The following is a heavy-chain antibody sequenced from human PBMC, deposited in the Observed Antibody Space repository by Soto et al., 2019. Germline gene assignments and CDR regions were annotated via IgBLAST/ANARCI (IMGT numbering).Heavy chain of an antibody. CDR3: ARAGNYDVLSGRMYYFDS. V-gene: IGHV4-4*02. CDR2: IHHSGNS. CDR1: GDSISSDKW. Sequence: PSETLSLTCAVSGDSISSDKWWSWVRQPPGKGLEWIGEIHHSGNSNYNPSLKSRVIISVDKSKNQFSLNLSSVTAADTAVYFCARAGNYDVLSGRMYYFDSWGQGTPVTVS. J-gene: IGHJ4*02. D-gene: IGHD3-3*01.